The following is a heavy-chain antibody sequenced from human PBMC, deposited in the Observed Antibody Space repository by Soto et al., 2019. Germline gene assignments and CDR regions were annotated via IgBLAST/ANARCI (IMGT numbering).Heavy chain of an antibody. J-gene: IGHJ3*02. CDR3: ARDCSSTSCYLWAPDAFDI. CDR2: IIPIFGTA. Sequence: SVKVSCKASGGTFSSYAISWVRQAPGQGLEWMGGIIPIFGTANYAQKFQGRVTITADESTSTAYMELSSLRSEDTAVYYCARDCSSTSCYLWAPDAFDIWDQGTMVTVSS. CDR1: GGTFSSYA. V-gene: IGHV1-69*13. D-gene: IGHD2-2*01.